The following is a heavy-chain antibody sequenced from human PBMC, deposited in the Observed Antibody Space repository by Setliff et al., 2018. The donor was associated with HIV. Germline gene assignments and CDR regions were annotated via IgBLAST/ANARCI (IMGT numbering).Heavy chain of an antibody. CDR1: GGPMISSSHY. CDR3: ARHRKQRWFGETVH. CDR2: MYYSGST. Sequence: SETLSLTCIVSGGPMISSSHYWVWIRQPPGKGLEWIGTMYYSGSTYYNPSLKSRVTMSVDTSTKQFSLKLSSVTAADTAVYYCARHRKQRWFGETVHWGQGTLVTVSS. D-gene: IGHD3-10*01. V-gene: IGHV4-39*01. J-gene: IGHJ4*02.